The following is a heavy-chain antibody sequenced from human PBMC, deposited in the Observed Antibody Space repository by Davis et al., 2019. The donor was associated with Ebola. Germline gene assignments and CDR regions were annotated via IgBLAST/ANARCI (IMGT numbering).Heavy chain of an antibody. J-gene: IGHJ4*02. CDR3: ARSHVYSSGWPN. Sequence: ASVKVSCKASGYTFTSYAMHWVRQAPGQRLEWMGWINAGNGNTKYLQKFQGRVTITRDTSASTAYMELSSLRSEDTAVYYCARSHVYSSGWPNWGQGTLVTVSS. D-gene: IGHD6-19*01. CDR1: GYTFTSYA. CDR2: INAGNGNT. V-gene: IGHV1-3*01.